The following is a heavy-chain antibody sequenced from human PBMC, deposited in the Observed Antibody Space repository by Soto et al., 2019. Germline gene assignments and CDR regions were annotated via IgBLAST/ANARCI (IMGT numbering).Heavy chain of an antibody. CDR2: INPSGGST. V-gene: IGHV1-46*01. D-gene: IGHD2-2*01. CDR1: GYTFTTYG. CDR3: ARDHCSSTSCSRPGYYYGMDV. Sequence: GASVKGCCKASGYTFTTYGISWVRQAPGQGPEWMGIINPSGGSTSYAQKFQGRVTMTRDTSTSTVYKELSSLRSEDTAVYYCARDHCSSTSCSRPGYYYGMDVWDQGTMVTVSS. J-gene: IGHJ6*02.